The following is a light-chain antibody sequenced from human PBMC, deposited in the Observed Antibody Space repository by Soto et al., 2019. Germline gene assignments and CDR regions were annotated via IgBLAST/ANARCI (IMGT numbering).Light chain of an antibody. J-gene: IGLJ1*01. CDR1: SSNIGSDY. V-gene: IGLV1-47*01. CDR2: RNN. Sequence: QSVLTQPPSASGTPGQRVTISCSGSSSNIGSDYVYWYQQFPGTAPKLLIYRNNQRPSGVPDRFSGSKSGTSASLAISGLQSEDEADYYCAAWDDSLSGYVFGTGTKVTVL. CDR3: AAWDDSLSGYV.